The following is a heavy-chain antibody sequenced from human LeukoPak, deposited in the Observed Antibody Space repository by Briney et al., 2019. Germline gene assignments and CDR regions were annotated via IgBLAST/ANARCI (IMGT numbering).Heavy chain of an antibody. CDR3: VKEGPGYYDSSGYFAYFDY. Sequence: GGSLRLSCSASRFTYSSNGMQCVRQAPGKGLEYVSDISGNGGSTYYADSVRGRFTISRDNSKNTLYLQMSSLRTEDTAVYYCVKEGPGYYDSSGYFAYFDYWGQGTLVTVSS. CDR2: ISGNGGST. CDR1: RFTYSSNG. J-gene: IGHJ4*02. V-gene: IGHV3-64D*06. D-gene: IGHD3-22*01.